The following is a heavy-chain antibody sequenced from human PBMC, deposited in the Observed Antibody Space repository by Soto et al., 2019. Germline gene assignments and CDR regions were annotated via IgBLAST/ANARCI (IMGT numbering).Heavy chain of an antibody. J-gene: IGHJ4*02. CDR2: IHYSGST. D-gene: IGHD1-26*01. CDR1: GESFNGHY. CDR3: ARLGGSYAVPHFDY. Sequence: PSETLSLTCAIYGESFNGHYCSWTRQSPGKGLEWIGSIHYSGSTYYNPSLKSRVTISVDTSKNQFSLKLSSVTAADTAVYYCARLGGSYAVPHFDYWGQGTLVTVSS. V-gene: IGHV4-34*01.